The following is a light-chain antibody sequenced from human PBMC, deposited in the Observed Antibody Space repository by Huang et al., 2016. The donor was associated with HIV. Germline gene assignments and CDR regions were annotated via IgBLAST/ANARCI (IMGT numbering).Light chain of an antibody. CDR2: AAS. J-gene: IGKJ1*01. CDR1: QDITND. Sequence: AIQLTQSPSSLSASVGDRVTITCRASQDITNDLGWYQQKPGKAPKLLISAASTLRSGVPSRCSGSGSGTDLTLTISSLQPEDFATYFCLQDFTYPRTFGQGTRVEI. V-gene: IGKV1-6*02. CDR3: LQDFTYPRT.